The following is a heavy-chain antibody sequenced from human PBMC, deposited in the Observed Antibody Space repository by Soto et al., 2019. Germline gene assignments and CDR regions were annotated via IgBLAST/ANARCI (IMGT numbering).Heavy chain of an antibody. CDR2: IDSSTKYT. V-gene: IGHV3-11*05. CDR3: AREYYYTMDV. CDR1: GFTFRDYY. J-gene: IGHJ6*02. Sequence: GGSLRLSCEASGFTFRDYYMTWFRQAPGKGLEWLSYIDSSTKYTNYADSVKGRFTISRDNAKNSLYLRMNSLRADDTAVYYCAREYYYTMDVWGQGTMVTVSS.